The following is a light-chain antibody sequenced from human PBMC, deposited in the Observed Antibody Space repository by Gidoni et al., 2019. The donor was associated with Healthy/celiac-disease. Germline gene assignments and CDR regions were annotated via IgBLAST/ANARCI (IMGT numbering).Light chain of an antibody. CDR2: GAS. J-gene: IGKJ4*01. CDR3: QQYGSSPLT. Sequence: EIVLTQTPGNLSLSPGDRATLSCRASQSVSSSYLALYQHTPGHAHRLLIYGASSRAPGIPDRFSGIGSGTDFTLTISRLLPEYFAVYYCQQYGSSPLTFGGGTKVEIK. V-gene: IGKV3-20*01. CDR1: QSVSSSY.